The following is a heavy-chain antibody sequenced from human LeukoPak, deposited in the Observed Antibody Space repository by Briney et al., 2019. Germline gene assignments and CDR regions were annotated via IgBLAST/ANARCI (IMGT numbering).Heavy chain of an antibody. CDR3: AKMKGHPLPKYYMDV. V-gene: IGHV3-23*01. CDR2: ISGSGDNT. J-gene: IGHJ6*01. Sequence: PGGSLRLSCAVSGFTFSGFAMSWVRRTPGKGLEWVSGISGSGDNTLYADSVKGRFTISRDNYKNTLYLEMNSMRAKDTAIYYCAKMKGHPLPKYYMDVWGQGTTVTVSS. D-gene: IGHD1-26*01. CDR1: GFTFSGFA.